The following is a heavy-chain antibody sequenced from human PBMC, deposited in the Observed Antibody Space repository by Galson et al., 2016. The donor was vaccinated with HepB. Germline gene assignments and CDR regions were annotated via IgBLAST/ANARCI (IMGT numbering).Heavy chain of an antibody. CDR2: IDDNGANI. CDR3: VRDFDY. V-gene: IGHV3-23*01. CDR1: GFTFKTYA. J-gene: IGHJ4*02. Sequence: SLRLSCAASGFTFKTYAMGWVRQAPGKGLEWVSVIDDNGANIYYADSVKGRFTISRDNSDNTLSLQMNRLRAEDTARYYCVRDFDYWGRGTQVTVSS.